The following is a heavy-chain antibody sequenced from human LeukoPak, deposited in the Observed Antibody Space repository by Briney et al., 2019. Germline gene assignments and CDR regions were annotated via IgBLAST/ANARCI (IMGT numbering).Heavy chain of an antibody. J-gene: IGHJ4*02. CDR3: ARDGIDYCSGGSCYSYFDY. CDR1: YGSISDISYF. D-gene: IGHD2-15*01. CDR2: IYYSGRT. Sequence: SETPSLTCTVSYGSISDISYFWGWIRQPPGKGLEWIGSIYYSGRTYYNSSLKSRVTISVDASKNQFSLKVTSVTAADTAVYYCARDGIDYCSGGSCYSYFDYWGQGTLVTVSS. V-gene: IGHV4-39*07.